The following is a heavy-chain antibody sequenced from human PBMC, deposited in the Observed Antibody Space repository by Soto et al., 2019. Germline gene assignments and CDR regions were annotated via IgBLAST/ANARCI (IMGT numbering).Heavy chain of an antibody. V-gene: IGHV3-49*03. J-gene: IGHJ4*02. CDR2: IRSKAYGGTT. CDR3: TRVPLIITMVRGVIRIGGTYDY. D-gene: IGHD3-10*01. Sequence: GGSLRLSCTASGFTFGDYAMSWFRQAPGKGLEWVGFIRSKAYGGTTEYAASVKGRFTISRDDSKSIAYLQMNSLKTEDTAVYYCTRVPLIITMVRGVIRIGGTYDYWGQGTLVTVSS. CDR1: GFTFGDYA.